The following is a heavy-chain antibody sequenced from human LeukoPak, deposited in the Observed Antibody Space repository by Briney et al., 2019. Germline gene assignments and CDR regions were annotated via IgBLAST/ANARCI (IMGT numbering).Heavy chain of an antibody. CDR3: ARDLSPPDDYSNYGSYFDC. V-gene: IGHV4-34*01. D-gene: IGHD4-11*01. Sequence: SETLSLTCAVYGGSFSGYYWSWIRQPPGKGLEWIGEINHSGSTNYNPSLESRVTISVDTSKNQFSLKLSSVTAADTAVYYCARDLSPPDDYSNYGSYFDCWGQGTMVTVSS. CDR2: INHSGST. J-gene: IGHJ4*02. CDR1: GGSFSGYY.